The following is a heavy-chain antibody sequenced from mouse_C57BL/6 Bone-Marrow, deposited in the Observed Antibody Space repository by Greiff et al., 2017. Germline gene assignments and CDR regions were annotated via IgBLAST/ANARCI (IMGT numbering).Heavy chain of an antibody. CDR3: ARGDYYGSSPLYFDV. Sequence: QVQLQQPGAELVKPGASVKMSCKASGYTFTSYWITWVKQRPGQGLEWIGDIYPGSGSTNYNEKFKSKATLTVDTSSSTAYMQLSSLTSEDSAVYYCARGDYYGSSPLYFDVWGTGTTVTVSS. CDR1: GYTFTSYW. J-gene: IGHJ1*03. V-gene: IGHV1-55*01. CDR2: IYPGSGST. D-gene: IGHD1-1*01.